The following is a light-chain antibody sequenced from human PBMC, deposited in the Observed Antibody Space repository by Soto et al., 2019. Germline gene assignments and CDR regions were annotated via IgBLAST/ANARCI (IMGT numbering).Light chain of an antibody. CDR2: AAS. V-gene: IGKV3-15*01. CDR1: QDIGSE. J-gene: IGKJ1*01. Sequence: EIVMTQSPATLSVSPGERATLSCRTSQDIGSELAWYQQKPGQAPNLLIYAASTRATGIPARFSGSGSGTEFALTIRSLQSEDFAGYYCQQYNTWPTFGQGTKVEVK. CDR3: QQYNTWPT.